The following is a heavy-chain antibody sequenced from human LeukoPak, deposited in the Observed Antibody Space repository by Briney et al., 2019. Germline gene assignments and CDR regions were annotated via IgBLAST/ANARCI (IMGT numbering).Heavy chain of an antibody. CDR2: ISYDGSNK. CDR3: ARDWLDGSSYSWFDP. Sequence: PGRSLRLSCAASGFTFSSYAMPWVRQAPGKGLEWGAVISYDGSNKYYADSVKGRFTISRDNSKNTLYLQMNSLRAEDTAVYYCARDWLDGSSYSWFDPWGQGTLVTVSS. J-gene: IGHJ5*02. D-gene: IGHD6-6*01. V-gene: IGHV3-30-3*01. CDR1: GFTFSSYA.